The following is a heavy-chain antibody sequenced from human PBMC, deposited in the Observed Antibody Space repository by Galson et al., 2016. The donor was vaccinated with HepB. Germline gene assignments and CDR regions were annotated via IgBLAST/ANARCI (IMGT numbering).Heavy chain of an antibody. CDR2: SKGKTEGGTT. CDR1: GFTFSDAW. CDR3: TTLSPAAASDY. D-gene: IGHD6-13*01. Sequence: SLRLSCSASGFTFSDAWLNWFRQPPGGGREGGGGSKGKTEGGTTHYAVPVKVRFTISRDDSKNTLYLQMNSLKTEDTAVYFCTTLSPAAASDYWGQGTLTIVSS. V-gene: IGHV3-15*01. J-gene: IGHJ4*02.